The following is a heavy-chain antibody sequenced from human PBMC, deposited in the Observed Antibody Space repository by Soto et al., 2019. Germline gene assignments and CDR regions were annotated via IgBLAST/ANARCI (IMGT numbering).Heavy chain of an antibody. Sequence: SVKVSCKASGGTFSSYAISWVRQAPGQGLEWMGGIIPIFGTANYAQKFQGRVTITADESTSTAYMELSSLRSEDTAVYYCARGVYSGYDYYYYGMDVWGQGTTVTV. J-gene: IGHJ6*02. CDR2: IIPIFGTA. CDR3: ARGVYSGYDYYYYGMDV. V-gene: IGHV1-69*13. CDR1: GGTFSSYA. D-gene: IGHD5-12*01.